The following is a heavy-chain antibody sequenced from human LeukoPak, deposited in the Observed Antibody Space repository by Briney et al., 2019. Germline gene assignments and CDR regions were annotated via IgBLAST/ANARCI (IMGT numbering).Heavy chain of an antibody. CDR2: ISYSGNT. D-gene: IGHD3-22*01. V-gene: IGHV4-39*01. J-gene: IGHJ5*02. Sequence: SETLPLTCTVSGGSIRSSSYYWGWIRQPPGKGLEWIGSISYSGNTYYNPSLKSRVTMSVDTSKNQFSLKLSSVTAADTVVYYCARHGRGYYYDSSGFSWGQGTLVTVSS. CDR1: GGSIRSSSYY. CDR3: ARHGRGYYYDSSGFS.